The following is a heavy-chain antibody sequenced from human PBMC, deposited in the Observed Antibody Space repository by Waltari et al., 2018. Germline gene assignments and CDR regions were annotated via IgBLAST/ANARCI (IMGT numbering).Heavy chain of an antibody. V-gene: IGHV4-39*01. CDR1: GGSISSSSYY. CDR2: IYYSGST. CDR3: ARLHDYGDYVLGRDAFDI. D-gene: IGHD4-17*01. Sequence: QLQLQESGPGLVKPSETLSLTCTVSGGSISSSSYYWGWIRQPPGRGLEWIGSIYYSGSTYYNPSLKSRVTISVDTSKNQFSLKLSSVTAADTAVYYCARLHDYGDYVLGRDAFDIWGQGTMVTVSS. J-gene: IGHJ3*02.